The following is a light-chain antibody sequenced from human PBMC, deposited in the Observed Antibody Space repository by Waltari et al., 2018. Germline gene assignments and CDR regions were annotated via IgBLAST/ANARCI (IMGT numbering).Light chain of an antibody. CDR2: KAS. Sequence: DIQMTQSPSTLSASVGDRVTITCRASQSISSWLAWYQQKPGTAPKLLIYKASTLEGGVPSRFSGSGSGTEFTLTINSLQPDDFATYYCQQYNGYWTFGQGTKVEIK. V-gene: IGKV1-5*03. CDR3: QQYNGYWT. CDR1: QSISSW. J-gene: IGKJ1*01.